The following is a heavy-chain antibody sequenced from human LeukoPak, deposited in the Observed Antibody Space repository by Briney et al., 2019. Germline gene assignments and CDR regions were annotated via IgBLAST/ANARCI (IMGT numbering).Heavy chain of an antibody. J-gene: IGHJ6*02. CDR2: ISAYSGDT. D-gene: IGHD2-2*01. Sequence: ASVKVSCKASGYIFTNYGISWVRQAPGQGLEWMGWISAYSGDTKYAQKFQGRVTLTTDTSTSTAYMELRRLRSDDTAVYYCARVDCSSTSCYQAHYYYNYGMDVWGQGTTVTVSS. CDR1: GYIFTNYG. CDR3: ARVDCSSTSCYQAHYYYNYGMDV. V-gene: IGHV1-18*01.